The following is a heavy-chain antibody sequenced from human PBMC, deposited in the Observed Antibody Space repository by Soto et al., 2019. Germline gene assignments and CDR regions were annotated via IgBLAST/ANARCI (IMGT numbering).Heavy chain of an antibody. V-gene: IGHV1-2*02. J-gene: IGHJ6*02. CDR2: INPKNGDT. CDR3: SKGRWTVGHCSGGSCYDGMDV. D-gene: IGHD2-15*01. Sequence: WVRQAPGQGLEWLGWINPKNGDTNYAQKFQGRVTMTRDTSINTVYMELNSLKSDDTAVYYCSKGRWTVGHCSGGSCYDGMDVWGQGTTVTVSS.